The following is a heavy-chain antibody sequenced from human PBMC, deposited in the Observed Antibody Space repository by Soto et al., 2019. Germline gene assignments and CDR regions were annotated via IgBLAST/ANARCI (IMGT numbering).Heavy chain of an antibody. CDR1: GDSISNSRFY. CDR2: IYHTGNA. Sequence: SETLSLTCGVSGDSISNSRFYWAWIRQPPGEGLEWIGSIYHTGNAYYNPSLKSRVTISVDTSKNQFSLKVTSVTAADTALYYCARDFFDSSDYTTNWFDPWGQGTLVTVSS. CDR3: ARDFFDSSDYTTNWFDP. J-gene: IGHJ5*02. V-gene: IGHV4-39*01. D-gene: IGHD3-22*01.